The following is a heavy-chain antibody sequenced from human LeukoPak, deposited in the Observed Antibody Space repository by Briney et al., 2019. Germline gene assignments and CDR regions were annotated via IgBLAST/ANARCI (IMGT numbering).Heavy chain of an antibody. CDR1: GFTFSSYS. Sequence: GGSLRLSCAASGFTFSSYSMNWVRQALGKGLEWVSSISSTSSYMYYADSMKGRFIISRDNAKNSLYLQMNSLRAEDTAVYYCARASSGWAVDLYYFDHWGQGTLVTVSS. V-gene: IGHV3-21*01. CDR2: ISSTSSYM. CDR3: ARASSGWAVDLYYFDH. D-gene: IGHD6-19*01. J-gene: IGHJ4*02.